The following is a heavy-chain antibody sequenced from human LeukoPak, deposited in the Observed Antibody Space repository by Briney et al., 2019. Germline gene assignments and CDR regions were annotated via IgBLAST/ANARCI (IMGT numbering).Heavy chain of an antibody. Sequence: SETLSLTCNVSGATVTTHYWSWVRQPPGGGLEWLGFIYYNGRSGTTNYNPSLKSRVTISLDTSKNHFSLRLTSVIGADTAVYFCARRGDAAKIDYWGQGTVVTVSS. CDR1: GATVTTHY. J-gene: IGHJ4*02. CDR2: IYYNGRSGTT. V-gene: IGHV4-59*02. CDR3: ARRGDAAKIDY. D-gene: IGHD5-18*01.